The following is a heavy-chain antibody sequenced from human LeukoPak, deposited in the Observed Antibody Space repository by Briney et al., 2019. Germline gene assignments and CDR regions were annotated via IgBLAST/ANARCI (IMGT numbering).Heavy chain of an antibody. CDR2: INHSGST. Sequence: SETLSLTCAVYGGSFSGYYWSWIRQPPGKGLEWIGEINHSGSTNYNPSLKSRVTISVDTSKNQFSLKLSSVTAADTAVYYCARGPSAYYFDYWGLGTLVTVSS. CDR3: ARGPSAYYFDY. J-gene: IGHJ4*02. V-gene: IGHV4-34*01. CDR1: GGSFSGYY. D-gene: IGHD6-25*01.